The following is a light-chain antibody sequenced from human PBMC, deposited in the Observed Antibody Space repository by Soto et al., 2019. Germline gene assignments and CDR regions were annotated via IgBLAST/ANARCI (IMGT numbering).Light chain of an antibody. CDR1: QAIRND. Sequence: DIQMTQSPSSLSASVGDRVTITCRASQAIRNDLGWYQQKPGAAPKLLIYAASTLQSGVPSRFSGSGSGTDFTLTISCLQSEDFATYYCQQYYSYPPTFGQGTKVDIK. J-gene: IGKJ1*01. CDR3: QQYYSYPPT. V-gene: IGKV1-17*01. CDR2: AAS.